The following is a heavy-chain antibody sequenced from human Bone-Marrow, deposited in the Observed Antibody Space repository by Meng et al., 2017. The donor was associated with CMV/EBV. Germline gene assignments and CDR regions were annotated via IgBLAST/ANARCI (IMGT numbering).Heavy chain of an antibody. V-gene: IGHV1-2*02. CDR2: INPNSGGT. CDR3: AAGDNSSGAVRWSAFDI. Sequence: ASVKVSCKASGYTFTGYYMHRVRQAPGQGLEWMGWINPNSGGTNYAQKFQGRVTMTRDTSISTAYMELSRLRSEDTAVYYCAAGDNSSGAVRWSAFDIWGQGTMVTVSS. CDR1: GYTFTGYY. J-gene: IGHJ3*02. D-gene: IGHD6-19*01.